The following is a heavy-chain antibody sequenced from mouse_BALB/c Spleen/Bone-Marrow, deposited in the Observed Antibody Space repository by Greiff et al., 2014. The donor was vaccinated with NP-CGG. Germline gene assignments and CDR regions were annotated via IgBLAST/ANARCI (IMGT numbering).Heavy chain of an antibody. CDR2: INPSNGGT. CDR1: GYTFTSYY. D-gene: IGHD1-1*02. J-gene: IGHJ4*01. CDR3: TLWCYAMDY. Sequence: VQLQQSGAELVKPGASVKLSCKASGYTFTSYYMYWVKQRPGQGLEWIGEINPSNGGTNFNEKFKSKATLTVDKSSSTAYMQLSSLTSEDSAVYYCTLWCYAMDYWVKEPQSPSPQ. V-gene: IGHV1S81*02.